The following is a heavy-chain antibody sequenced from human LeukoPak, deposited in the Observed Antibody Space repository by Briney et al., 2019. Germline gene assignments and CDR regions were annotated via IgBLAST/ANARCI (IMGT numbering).Heavy chain of an antibody. J-gene: IGHJ4*02. CDR1: GFTFCSYA. CDR3: AKDNRRAHYFDY. CDR2: IRGSGGST. Sequence: GGSLRLSCAASGFTFCSYAISWVRQAPGKGLGWVSAIRGSGGSTYYADSVKGRFTISRDNSKNTLYLQMNSLRAEDTAVYYCAKDNRRAHYFDYWGQGTLVTVSS. V-gene: IGHV3-23*01.